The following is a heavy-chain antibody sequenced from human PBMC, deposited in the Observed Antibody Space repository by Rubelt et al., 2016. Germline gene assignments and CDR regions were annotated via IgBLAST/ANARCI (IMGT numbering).Heavy chain of an antibody. Sequence: QVQLQQWGAGLLKPSETLSLTCAVYGGSFSGYYWSWIRQPPGKGLEWIGEINHSGSTNYNPSLKGRVTISVDTSKNQFSLKLSSVTAADTAVYYCARALGWGVWGKGTTVTVSS. CDR1: GGSFSGYY. CDR3: ARALGWGV. D-gene: IGHD3-16*01. J-gene: IGHJ6*04. CDR2: INHSGST. V-gene: IGHV4-34*01.